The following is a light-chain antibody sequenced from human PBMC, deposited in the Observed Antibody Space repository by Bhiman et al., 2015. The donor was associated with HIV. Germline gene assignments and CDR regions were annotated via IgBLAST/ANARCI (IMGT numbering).Light chain of an antibody. CDR2: MNN. CDR3: QVWDSSSDHPV. J-gene: IGLJ3*02. V-gene: IGLV1-47*01. Sequence: QSVLTQPPAMSAAPGQSVTISCSGSAFNIERHQVTWLRHLPGTAPTSVIIMNNQRPSGVPDRFSGSRSGTSASLTISRVEAGDEADYYCQVWDSSSDHPVFGGGTKLTVL. CDR1: AFNIERHQ.